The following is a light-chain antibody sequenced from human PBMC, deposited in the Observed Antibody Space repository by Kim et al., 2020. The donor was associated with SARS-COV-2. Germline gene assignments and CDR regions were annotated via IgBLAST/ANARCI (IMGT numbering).Light chain of an antibody. CDR3: QVWHTGGDRVV. CDR2: YDT. CDR1: NIGDYR. J-gene: IGLJ2*01. Sequence: APGQTARSPCGGDNIGDYRVHWYQQEPGQAPLMVIYYDTDRPSGIPERFSGSNSGTTVTLTISSVEAGDEADYYCQVWHTGGDRVVFGGGTQLTVL. V-gene: IGLV3-21*01.